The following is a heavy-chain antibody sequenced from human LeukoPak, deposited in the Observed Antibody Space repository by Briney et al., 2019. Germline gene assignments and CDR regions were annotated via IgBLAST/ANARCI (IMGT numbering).Heavy chain of an antibody. J-gene: IGHJ4*02. V-gene: IGHV3-33*06. Sequence: PGGSLRLSCAASGFEFGVYGMNWVRQAPGKGLEWVAVIWFDGSEKRYGDSVKGRFTISRDNSKNTLYLQMNRLRAEDAAVYYCAKDQRDRGDYEVDYWGQGTLVTVSS. D-gene: IGHD4-17*01. CDR3: AKDQRDRGDYEVDY. CDR1: GFEFGVYG. CDR2: IWFDGSEK.